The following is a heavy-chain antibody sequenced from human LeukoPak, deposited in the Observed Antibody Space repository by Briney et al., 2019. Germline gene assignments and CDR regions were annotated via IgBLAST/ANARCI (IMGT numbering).Heavy chain of an antibody. J-gene: IGHJ4*02. Sequence: ASVKVSCKSSGYTFTGYYMHWVRQAPGQGLEWMGWINPNSGGTNYAQKFQGRVTMTRDTSISTVYMELSRLRSDDTAVYYCARDMGVATGTFDYWGQGTLVTVSS. CDR1: GYTFTGYY. D-gene: IGHD5-12*01. CDR2: INPNSGGT. V-gene: IGHV1-2*02. CDR3: ARDMGVATGTFDY.